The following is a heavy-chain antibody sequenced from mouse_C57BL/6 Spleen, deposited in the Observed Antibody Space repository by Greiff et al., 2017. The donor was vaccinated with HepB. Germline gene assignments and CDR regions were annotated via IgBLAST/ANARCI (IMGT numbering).Heavy chain of an antibody. Sequence: VKLQQPGAELVMPGASVKLSCKASGYTFTSYWMHWVKQRPGQGLEWIGEIDPSDSYTNYNQKFKGKSTLTVDKSSSTAYMQLSSLTSEDSAVYYCATRWLLWDYWGQGTTLTVSS. D-gene: IGHD2-3*01. CDR2: IDPSDSYT. CDR1: GYTFTSYW. V-gene: IGHV1-69*01. CDR3: ATRWLLWDY. J-gene: IGHJ2*01.